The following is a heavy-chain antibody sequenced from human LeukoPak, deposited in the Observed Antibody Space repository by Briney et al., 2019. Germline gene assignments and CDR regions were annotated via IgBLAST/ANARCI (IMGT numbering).Heavy chain of an antibody. CDR2: IYHPVDT. Sequence: KPSETLSLTCTVSGYSISSNYYWAWIRQPPGKGLEWIGSIYHPVDTSYNPSLKSRITMSVDTSKNQFSLKLSSVTAADTAVYYCARGRPKRHDYYDSRFNWFDPWGQGTLVTVSS. J-gene: IGHJ5*02. V-gene: IGHV4-38-2*02. CDR3: ARGRPKRHDYYDSRFNWFDP. CDR1: GYSISSNYY. D-gene: IGHD3-22*01.